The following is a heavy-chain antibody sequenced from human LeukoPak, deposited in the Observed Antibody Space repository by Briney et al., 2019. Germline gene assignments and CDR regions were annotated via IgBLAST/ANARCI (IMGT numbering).Heavy chain of an antibody. D-gene: IGHD3-9*01. CDR3: ARDQRYFDWLSYYYYYYMDV. V-gene: IGHV3-30*02. CDR1: GFTFSSYG. Sequence: PGGSLRLSCAASGFTFSSYGMHWVRQAPGKGLEWVAFIRYDGSNKYYADSVKGRFTISRDNSKNTLYLQMNSLRAEDTAVYYCARDQRYFDWLSYYYYYYMDVWGKGTTVTVSS. CDR2: IRYDGSNK. J-gene: IGHJ6*03.